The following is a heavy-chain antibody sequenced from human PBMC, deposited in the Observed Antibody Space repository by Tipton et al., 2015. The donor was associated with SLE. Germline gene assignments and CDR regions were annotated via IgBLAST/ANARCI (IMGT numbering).Heavy chain of an antibody. Sequence: TLSLTCTVSGGSISSYYWSWIRQHPGKGLEWIGYIYYSGSTYYNPSLKSRVTISVDTSKNQFSLKLSSVTAADTAVYYCARVPPFMSIAAARGDYYYMDVWGKGTTVTVSS. D-gene: IGHD6-13*01. CDR2: IYYSGST. V-gene: IGHV4-31*03. J-gene: IGHJ6*03. CDR3: ARVPPFMSIAAARGDYYYMDV. CDR1: GGSISSYY.